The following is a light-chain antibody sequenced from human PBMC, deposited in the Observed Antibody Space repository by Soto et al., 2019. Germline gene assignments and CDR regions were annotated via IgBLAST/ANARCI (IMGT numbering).Light chain of an antibody. J-gene: IGLJ2*01. CDR1: SSDVGGYNY. Sequence: QSALTQPASVSGSPGQSITISCTGTSSDVGGYNYVSWYQQHPGKAPKLMIYDVSNRPSGVSNRFSGSKSGNTASLTISGLQDEDEADYYCSSYTSSSTYVVFGGGTQLTVL. CDR3: SSYTSSSTYVV. CDR2: DVS. V-gene: IGLV2-14*01.